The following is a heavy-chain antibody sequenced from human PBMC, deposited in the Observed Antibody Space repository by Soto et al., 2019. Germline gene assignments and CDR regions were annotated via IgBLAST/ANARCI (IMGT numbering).Heavy chain of an antibody. Sequence: QVQLQESGPGLVKPSQTLSLTCTVSGGSISSGGYYWYWIRQHPGKGLEWIGYIYYSGTTYYNPSLKSRVTISVDTSMNQFSLRVSSVSAADTAVYYCAASCVACGGFNYYGMDVWGQGTTVTVSS. V-gene: IGHV4-31*03. CDR1: GGSISSGGYY. J-gene: IGHJ6*02. CDR2: IYYSGTT. CDR3: AASCVACGGFNYYGMDV. D-gene: IGHD2-21*01.